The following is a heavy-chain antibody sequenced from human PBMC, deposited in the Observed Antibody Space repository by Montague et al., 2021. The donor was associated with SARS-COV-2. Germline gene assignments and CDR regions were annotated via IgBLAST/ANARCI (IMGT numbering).Heavy chain of an antibody. CDR3: ARYYERSLDV. CDR2: VYYRGNT. D-gene: IGHD3-16*01. J-gene: IGHJ6*02. CDR1: GGSISSDY. Sequence: SETLSLTCTVSGGSISSDYWAWIRQPPGKGLEWIGFVYYRGNTYYNPFLRGRVTISVDTSSNHFSLTLSSVTAADTAIYYCARYYERSLDVWGQGTTVTVSS. V-gene: IGHV4-59*08.